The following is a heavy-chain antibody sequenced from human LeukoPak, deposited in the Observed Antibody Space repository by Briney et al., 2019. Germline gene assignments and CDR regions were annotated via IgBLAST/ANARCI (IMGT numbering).Heavy chain of an antibody. Sequence: PGKSLRLSCAASGFTFSGYPIHWVRQAPGKGLEWVAVISYDGSNKYYADSVKGRFTISRDNSKNTLYLQMNSLRAEDTAVYYCASWWGSSGYWGQGTLVTVSS. J-gene: IGHJ4*02. CDR1: GFTFSGYP. CDR3: ASWWGSSGY. D-gene: IGHD6-6*01. CDR2: ISYDGSNK. V-gene: IGHV3-30-3*01.